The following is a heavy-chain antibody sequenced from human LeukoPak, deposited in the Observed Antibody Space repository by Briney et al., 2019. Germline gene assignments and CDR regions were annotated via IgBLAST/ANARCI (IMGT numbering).Heavy chain of an antibody. D-gene: IGHD6-19*01. CDR1: GGSISSGGYY. CDR3: ATGIAVAADDAFDI. J-gene: IGHJ3*02. CDR2: IYYSGST. Sequence: SETLSLTCTDSGGSISSGGYYWSWIRQHPGKGLEWIGYIYYSGSTYYNPSLKSRVTISVDTSKNQFSLKLSSVTAADTAVYYCATGIAVAADDAFDIWGQGTMVTVSS. V-gene: IGHV4-31*03.